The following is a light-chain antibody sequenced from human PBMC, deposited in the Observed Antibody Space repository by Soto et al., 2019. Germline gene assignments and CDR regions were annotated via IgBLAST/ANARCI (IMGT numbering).Light chain of an antibody. Sequence: EIVMTQSPATLSVSPGERATLSCRASQSVRSKLAWYQQKPGQAPRLLIYDASTGATGIPARFSGSGSGTEFTLTISSLQSEDFAVYYCQQRSNWPITFGQGTRLEIK. J-gene: IGKJ5*01. V-gene: IGKV3-15*01. CDR1: QSVRSK. CDR3: QQRSNWPIT. CDR2: DAS.